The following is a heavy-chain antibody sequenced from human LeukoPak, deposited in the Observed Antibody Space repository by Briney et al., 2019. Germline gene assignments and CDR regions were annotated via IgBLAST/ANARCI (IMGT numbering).Heavy chain of an antibody. CDR1: GFTFTDHY. CDR3: GRKSANRKTSEFDY. D-gene: IGHD1-14*01. V-gene: IGHV1-2*02. Sequence: ASVTVSCKASGFTFTDHYMNWVRQAPGQGLEWMGWIHPNSGGIKYAQKFQGRVTMTRDTSISTAYMELSGLTSDDTAVYYCGRKSANRKTSEFDYWGQGTLVTVSS. J-gene: IGHJ4*02. CDR2: IHPNSGGI.